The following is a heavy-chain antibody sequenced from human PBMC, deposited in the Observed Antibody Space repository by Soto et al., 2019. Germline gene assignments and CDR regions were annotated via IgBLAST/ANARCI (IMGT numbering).Heavy chain of an antibody. CDR2: IYYSGST. D-gene: IGHD4-17*01. Sequence: SETLSLTCTVSGCSISSAYGSWIRQPPGKGLEWIGYIYYSGSTNYNPSLKSRVTISVDTSKNQFSLKLSSVTAADTAVYYCARETTGWFDPWGQGTLVTVSS. J-gene: IGHJ5*02. CDR1: GCSISSAY. CDR3: ARETTGWFDP. V-gene: IGHV4-59*01.